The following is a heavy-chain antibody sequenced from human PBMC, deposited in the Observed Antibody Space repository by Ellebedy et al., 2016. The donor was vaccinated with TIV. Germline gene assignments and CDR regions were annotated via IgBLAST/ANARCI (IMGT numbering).Heavy chain of an antibody. J-gene: IGHJ4*02. V-gene: IGHV3-30*04. CDR3: ARDHYCNTRNNGPDY. CDR2: ISYDGSNK. D-gene: IGHD1/OR15-1a*01. Sequence: PGGSLRLSCAASGFTFSNYAMNWVRQAPGKGLEWVAVISYDGSNKFYADSVKGRFTISRDSSKNTLDLQMDSLRADDTAVYYCARDHYCNTRNNGPDYWGQGTLVTVSS. CDR1: GFTFSNYA.